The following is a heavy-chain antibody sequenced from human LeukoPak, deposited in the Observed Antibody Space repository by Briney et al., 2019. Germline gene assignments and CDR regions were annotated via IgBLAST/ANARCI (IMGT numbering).Heavy chain of an antibody. Sequence: GGSLRLSCAASGFTFSSYGMHWVRQAPGKGLEWVAVIWYDGSNKYYAGSVKGRFTISRDNSKNTLYLQMNSLRAEDTAVYYCVRERCSSTSCYSDYYYGMDVWGQGTTVTVSS. CDR1: GFTFSSYG. CDR2: IWYDGSNK. J-gene: IGHJ6*02. CDR3: VRERCSSTSCYSDYYYGMDV. D-gene: IGHD2-2*01. V-gene: IGHV3-33*01.